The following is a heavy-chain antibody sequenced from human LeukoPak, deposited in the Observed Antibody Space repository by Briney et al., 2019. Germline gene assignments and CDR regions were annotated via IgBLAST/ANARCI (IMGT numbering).Heavy chain of an antibody. J-gene: IGHJ4*02. V-gene: IGHV4-4*07. CDR3: ARGNTLCSGGSCSTNIDY. CDR2: IYTSGST. Sequence: SETLSLTCTVSGVSISSYYWRWMRQPAGKGLEGIGRIYTSGSTSHDPSLKSRVNMSVDTSKTPFSLKPSSVPAADTAVYYCARGNTLCSGGSCSTNIDYWGQGTLATVSS. D-gene: IGHD2-15*01. CDR1: GVSISSYY.